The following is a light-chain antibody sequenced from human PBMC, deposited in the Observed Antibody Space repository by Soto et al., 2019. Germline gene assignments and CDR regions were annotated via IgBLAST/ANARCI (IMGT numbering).Light chain of an antibody. J-gene: IGKJ4*01. CDR2: GAS. Sequence: MPPSPCTLSLSPLERATRSCRASQSVSSNLAWYQQKPGQAPRLLIYGASTRATGIPARFSGSGSGTEFTLTISSLQSEDFAVYYCQEYNNWPPLTFGGGTKVDI. CDR3: QEYNNWPPLT. CDR1: QSVSSN. V-gene: IGKV3-15*01.